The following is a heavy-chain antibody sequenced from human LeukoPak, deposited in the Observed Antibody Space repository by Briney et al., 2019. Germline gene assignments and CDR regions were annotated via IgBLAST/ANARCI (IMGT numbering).Heavy chain of an antibody. Sequence: SETLSLTCTVSGGSISSSSYYWGWIRQPPGKGLEWIGSIYYSGSTYYNPSLKSRVTISVDTSKNQFSLKLSSVTAADTAVYYCARAFHGSGWYNYWGQGTLVTVSS. CDR3: ARAFHGSGWYNY. CDR2: IYYSGST. CDR1: GGSISSSSYY. D-gene: IGHD6-19*01. J-gene: IGHJ4*02. V-gene: IGHV4-39*07.